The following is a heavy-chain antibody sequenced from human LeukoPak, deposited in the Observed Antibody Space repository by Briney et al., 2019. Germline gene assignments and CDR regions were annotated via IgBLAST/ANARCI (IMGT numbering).Heavy chain of an antibody. Sequence: PGGSLRLSCAASGFTFSSYGMHWVRQAPGKGLEWVAVISYDGSNKYYADSVKGRFTISRDNSKNTLYLQMNSLRAEDTAVYYCAKGRYGNGYYFDYWGQGTLVTVSS. J-gene: IGHJ4*02. D-gene: IGHD4-11*01. CDR3: AKGRYGNGYYFDY. CDR2: ISYDGSNK. CDR1: GFTFSSYG. V-gene: IGHV3-30*18.